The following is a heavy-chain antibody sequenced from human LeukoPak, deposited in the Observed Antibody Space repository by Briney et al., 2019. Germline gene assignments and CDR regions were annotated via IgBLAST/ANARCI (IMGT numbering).Heavy chain of an antibody. D-gene: IGHD5-12*01. Sequence: GGSLRLSCIPSGFSFTSYAMSWVRQAPGKGLEWVSYISSSGSTIYYADSVKGRFTISRDNAKNSLYLQMNSLRAEDTAVYYCASENSGYERSWDYWGQGTLVTVSS. CDR3: ASENSGYERSWDY. J-gene: IGHJ4*02. CDR2: ISSSGSTI. V-gene: IGHV3-11*01. CDR1: GFSFTSYA.